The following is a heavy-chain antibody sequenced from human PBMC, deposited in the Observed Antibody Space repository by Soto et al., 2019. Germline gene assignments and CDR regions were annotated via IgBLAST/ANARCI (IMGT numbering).Heavy chain of an antibody. D-gene: IGHD5-12*01. CDR2: IIPIFGTA. CDR3: ARDKDRLQLGGNYYYILDV. CDR1: GGTFSSYA. Sequence: SVKVSCKASGGTFSSYAISWVRQAPGQGLEWMGWIIPIFGTANYAQKFQGRVTITADESTSTAYMELSGLKSDDTAVYYFARDKDRLQLGGNYYYILDVWGQGTTVTGLL. V-gene: IGHV1-69*13. J-gene: IGHJ6*02.